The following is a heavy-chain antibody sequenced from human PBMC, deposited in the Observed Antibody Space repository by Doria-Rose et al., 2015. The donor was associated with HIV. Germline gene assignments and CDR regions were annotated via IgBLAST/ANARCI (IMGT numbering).Heavy chain of an antibody. CDR2: ISSSSEYI. J-gene: IGHJ4*02. CDR3: ARDHYDSGGYYRD. D-gene: IGHD3-22*01. CDR1: GFTFIRYS. Sequence: GGSMRLSCPASGFTFIRYSMNWVRQAPGKGLEWVSSISSSSEYIYYVDSVQGRFTISRDNAKNSVYLQMNSLRTEDTAVYYCARDHYDSGGYYRDWVRGTLVTVSS. V-gene: IGHV3-21*03.